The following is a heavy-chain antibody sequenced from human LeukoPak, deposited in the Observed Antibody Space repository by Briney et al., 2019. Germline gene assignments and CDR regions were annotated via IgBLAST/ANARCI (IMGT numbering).Heavy chain of an antibody. CDR2: ISQTGSIE. D-gene: IGHD2-15*01. Sequence: GGSLRLSCAASGFTSPTYVIHWVRQAPGKGLEWVAVISQTGSIETYADSVRGRFSISRDNSDSTVYLQMNSLKTEDTAVYYCARDRAVALPTYFYYMDVWGKGTTVIVSS. CDR1: GFTSPTYV. J-gene: IGHJ6*03. CDR3: ARDRAVALPTYFYYMDV. V-gene: IGHV3-30*03.